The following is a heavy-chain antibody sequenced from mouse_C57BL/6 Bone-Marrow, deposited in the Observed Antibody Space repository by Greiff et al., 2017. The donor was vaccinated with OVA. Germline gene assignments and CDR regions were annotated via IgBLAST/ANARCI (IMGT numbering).Heavy chain of an antibody. CDR1: GYTFTSYW. CDR2: ILPGSGST. V-gene: IGHV1-9*01. Sequence: QVQLQQPGTELVKPGASVKLSCKASGYTFTSYWMHWVKQRPGQGLEWIGEILPGSGSTNYNEKFKGKATFTADTSSNTAYMQLSSLTTEDSAIYYCARSSYYGSSTDAMDYWGQGTSVTVSS. J-gene: IGHJ4*01. CDR3: ARSSYYGSSTDAMDY. D-gene: IGHD1-1*01.